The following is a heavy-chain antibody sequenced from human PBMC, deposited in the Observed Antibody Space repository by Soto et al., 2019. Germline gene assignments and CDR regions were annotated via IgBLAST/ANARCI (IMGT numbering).Heavy chain of an antibody. CDR1: GYTFTSYD. CDR3: AREIYCGGDCYPRRIVAFDI. Sequence: GPSVKVSCKASGYTFTSYDINWVRQATGQGLEWMGWMNPNSGNTGYAQKFQGRVTMTRNTSISTAYMELSSLRSEDTAVYYCAREIYCGGDCYPRRIVAFDIWGQGTMVTVSS. CDR2: MNPNSGNT. D-gene: IGHD2-21*02. V-gene: IGHV1-8*01. J-gene: IGHJ3*02.